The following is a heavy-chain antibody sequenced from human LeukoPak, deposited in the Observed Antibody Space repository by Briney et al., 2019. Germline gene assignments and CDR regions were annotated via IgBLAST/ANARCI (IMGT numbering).Heavy chain of an antibody. CDR1: GGSISSSSYY. V-gene: IGHV4-39*07. Sequence: SETLSLTCTVSGGSISSSSYYWGWIRQPPGKGLERIGEINHSGSTNYNPSLKSRVTISVDTSKNQFSLKLSSVTAADTAVYYCARDGGYSGYNNWFDPWGQGTLVTVSS. D-gene: IGHD5-12*01. J-gene: IGHJ5*02. CDR2: INHSGST. CDR3: ARDGGYSGYNNWFDP.